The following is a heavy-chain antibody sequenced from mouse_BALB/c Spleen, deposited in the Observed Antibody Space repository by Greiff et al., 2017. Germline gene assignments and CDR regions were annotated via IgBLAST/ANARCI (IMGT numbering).Heavy chain of an antibody. D-gene: IGHD2-3*01. V-gene: IGHV1S137*01. CDR1: GYTFTDYA. Sequence: LVESGAELVRPGVSVKISCKGSGYTFTDYAMHWVKQSHAKSLEWIGVISTYYGDASYNQKFKGKATMTVDKSSSTAYMELARLTSEDSAIYYCARRIYDGYHYYAMDYWGQGTSVTVSS. CDR3: ARRIYDGYHYYAMDY. CDR2: ISTYYGDA. J-gene: IGHJ4*01.